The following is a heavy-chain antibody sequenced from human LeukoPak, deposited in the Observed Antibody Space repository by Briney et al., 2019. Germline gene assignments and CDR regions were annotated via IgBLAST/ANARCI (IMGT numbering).Heavy chain of an antibody. Sequence: GRSLRLSCAASGFTFSSYGMHWVRQAPGKGLEWVSSISSSSSYIYYADSVKGRFTISRDNAKNSLYLQMNSLRAEDTAVYYCATANNFMRFDYWGQGTLVTVSS. V-gene: IGHV3-21*01. J-gene: IGHJ4*02. CDR1: GFTFSSYG. CDR2: ISSSSSYI. CDR3: ATANNFMRFDY. D-gene: IGHD1-20*01.